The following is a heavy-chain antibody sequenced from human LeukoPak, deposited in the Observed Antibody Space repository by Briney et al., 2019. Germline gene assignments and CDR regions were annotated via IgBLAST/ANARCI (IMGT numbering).Heavy chain of an antibody. CDR1: GGTFSSYA. J-gene: IGHJ3*02. CDR2: IIPIFGTA. CDR3: ARSGYSSGWYNSYDAFDI. D-gene: IGHD6-19*01. V-gene: IGHV1-69*05. Sequence: GASVKVSCKASGGTFSSYAISWVRQAPGQGLEWMGGIIPIFGTANYAQKLQGRVTMATDTSTSTAYMELRSLRSDDTAVYYCARSGYSSGWYNSYDAFDIWGQGTMVTVSS.